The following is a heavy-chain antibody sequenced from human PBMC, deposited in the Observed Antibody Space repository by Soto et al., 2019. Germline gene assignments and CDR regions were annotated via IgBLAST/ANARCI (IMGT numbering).Heavy chain of an antibody. CDR2: IYSGGST. J-gene: IGHJ4*02. Sequence: GGSLRLSCAASGFTVSSNYMSWVRQAPGKELEWVSVIYSGGSTYYADSVKGRFTISRDNSKNTLYLQMNSLRAEDTAVYYCARGYGADYYFDYWGQGTLVTVSS. D-gene: IGHD4-17*01. V-gene: IGHV3-66*01. CDR1: GFTVSSNY. CDR3: ARGYGADYYFDY.